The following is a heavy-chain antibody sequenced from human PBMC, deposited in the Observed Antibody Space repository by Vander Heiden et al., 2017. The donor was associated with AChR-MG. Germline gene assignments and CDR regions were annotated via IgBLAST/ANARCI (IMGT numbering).Heavy chain of an antibody. CDR1: GGSVSSGSYY. CDR2: IYYSGST. V-gene: IGHV4-61*01. J-gene: IGHJ4*02. CDR3: ARVGDTSSHTSHVLD. Sequence: QVQLQESGPGLVKPSETLSLTCTVSGGSVSSGSYYGSWIRQPPGKGLEWIGYIYYSGSTNYNPSLKSRVTISVDTSKNQFSLKRSSVTAADTAVYYCARVGDTSSHTSHVLDWGQGTLVTVSS. D-gene: IGHD2-2*01.